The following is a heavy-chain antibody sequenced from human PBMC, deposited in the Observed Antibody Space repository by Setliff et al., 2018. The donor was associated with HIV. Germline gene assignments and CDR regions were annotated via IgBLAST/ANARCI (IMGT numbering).Heavy chain of an antibody. V-gene: IGHV4-59*11. CDR1: GGSISSHY. CDR3: ARGFGSSWGGNYYYYYMDV. CDR2: IYYSGST. Sequence: SETLSLTCTVSGGSISSHYWSWIRQPPGEGLEWIGYIYYSGSTNYNTSLKSRVTISVDTSKNQFSLKLSSVTAADTAVYYCARGFGSSWGGNYYYYYMDVWGKGTTVTVSS. J-gene: IGHJ6*03. D-gene: IGHD6-13*01.